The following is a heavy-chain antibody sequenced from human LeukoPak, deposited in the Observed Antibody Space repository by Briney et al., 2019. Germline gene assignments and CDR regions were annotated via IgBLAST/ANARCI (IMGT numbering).Heavy chain of an antibody. Sequence: ASVKVSCKASGYTFTGYYMYWVRQAPGQGLEWMGWINPDSGDTNYAQKFQGRVTMTRDTSISTAYMELSSLTSDDTAIYYCARETINSGTYSGALDYWGQGTLVTVSS. CDR2: INPDSGDT. J-gene: IGHJ4*02. D-gene: IGHD1-26*01. CDR3: ARETINSGTYSGALDY. CDR1: GYTFTGYY. V-gene: IGHV1-2*02.